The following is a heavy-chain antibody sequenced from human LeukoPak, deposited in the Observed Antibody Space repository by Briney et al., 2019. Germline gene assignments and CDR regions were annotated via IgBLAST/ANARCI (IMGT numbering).Heavy chain of an antibody. V-gene: IGHV4-4*09. CDR2: IYTSGST. CDR1: GGSISSYY. CDR3: ARPTGYADAFDI. Sequence: PSETLSLTCTVSGGSISSYYWSWIRQPPGEGLEWIGYIYTSGSTNYNPSLKSRVTISVDTSKNQFSLKLSSVTAADTAVYYCARPTGYADAFDIWGQGTMVTVSS. D-gene: IGHD3-9*01. J-gene: IGHJ3*02.